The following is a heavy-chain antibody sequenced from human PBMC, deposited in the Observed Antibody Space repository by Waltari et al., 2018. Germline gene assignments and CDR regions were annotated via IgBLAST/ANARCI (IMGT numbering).Heavy chain of an antibody. J-gene: IGHJ4*01. CDR3: ARTTFVRYFDF. CDR1: SGSISIPDYF. CDR2: VSYRGIT. V-gene: IGHV4-30-4*01. Sequence: QVQLQESGPGLVKPSQTLTLTCDVSSGSISIPDYFWSWIRQAPGKGLEWIGSVSYRGITYYNPSLESRVTMAVDTSKNQFSLKLNSVPAADAAVYYCARTTFVRYFDFWGHGTLVTVSS. D-gene: IGHD1-1*01.